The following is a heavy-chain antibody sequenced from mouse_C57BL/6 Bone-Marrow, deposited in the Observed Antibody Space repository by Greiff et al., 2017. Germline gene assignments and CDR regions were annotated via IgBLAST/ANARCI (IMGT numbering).Heavy chain of an antibody. V-gene: IGHV5-4*03. CDR3: ARPGVLTLVPHWYFDV. D-gene: IGHD1-1*01. CDR1: GFTFSSYA. CDR2: ISDGGSYT. Sequence: EVKLVESGGGLVKPGGSLKLSCAASGFTFSSYAMSWVRQTPEKRLEWVATISDGGSYTYYPDNVQGRFTISSDNAKNNLYLQMSHLKSEDSAMYYCARPGVLTLVPHWYFDVWGTGTTVTVSS. J-gene: IGHJ1*03.